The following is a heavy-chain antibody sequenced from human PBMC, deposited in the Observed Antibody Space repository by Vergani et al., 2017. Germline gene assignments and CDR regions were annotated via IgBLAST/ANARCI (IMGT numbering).Heavy chain of an antibody. Sequence: LQLVESGGGLVQPGGSLRLSCAASGFTFSGNSMHWVRQAPGKGLEWLAVILHDGTNEHYADSVKGRFTISRDNSNNTLFLQINNVKPEDTAVYYCSQWELDYWGQGTLVFVSS. D-gene: IGHD1-26*01. CDR2: ILHDGTNE. CDR3: SQWELDY. V-gene: IGHV3-30*14. CDR1: GFTFSGNS. J-gene: IGHJ4*02.